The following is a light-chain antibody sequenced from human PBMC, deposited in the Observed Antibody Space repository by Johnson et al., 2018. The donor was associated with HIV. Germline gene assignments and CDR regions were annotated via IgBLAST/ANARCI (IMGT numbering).Light chain of an antibody. Sequence: HSVLTQPPSVSAAPGQKVTISCSGSSSNIGNNYVSWYQQLPGTAPKLLIYENNKRPSGIPDRFSGSKSGTSATLGITGLQTGDEADYHCGTWDSSLSAGVLGTGTKVTVL. CDR2: ENN. V-gene: IGLV1-51*02. CDR1: SSNIGNNY. CDR3: GTWDSSLSAGV. J-gene: IGLJ1*01.